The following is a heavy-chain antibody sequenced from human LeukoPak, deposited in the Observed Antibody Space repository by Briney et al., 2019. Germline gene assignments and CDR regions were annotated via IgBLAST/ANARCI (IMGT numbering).Heavy chain of an antibody. CDR2: ISDYNGNT. CDR1: GYTFTMYG. D-gene: IGHD6-19*01. J-gene: IGHJ4*02. V-gene: IGHV1-18*01. Sequence: ASVKVSCKASGYTFTMYGISWVRQAPGQGLEWMGWISDYNGNTIYAHKVQGRVTMTTDTSPSTAYMELRSLRSDDTAVYYCARLGSSGWTSDYWGQGTLVTVSS. CDR3: ARLGSSGWTSDY.